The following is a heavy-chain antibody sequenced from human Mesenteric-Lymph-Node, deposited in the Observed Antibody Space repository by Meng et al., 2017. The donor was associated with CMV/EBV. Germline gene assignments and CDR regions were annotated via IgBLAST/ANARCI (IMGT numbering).Heavy chain of an antibody. CDR1: GYSISSGYY. D-gene: IGHD5-24*01. CDR2: IYYSGST. V-gene: IGHV4-38-2*02. Sequence: SETLSLTCTVSGYSISSGYYWGWIRQPPGKGLEWIGSIYYSGSTYYNPSLKSRVTISVDTSKNQFSLKLSSVTAADTAVYYCARLEMATIALGTWGQGTLVTVSS. CDR3: ARLEMATIALGT. J-gene: IGHJ4*02.